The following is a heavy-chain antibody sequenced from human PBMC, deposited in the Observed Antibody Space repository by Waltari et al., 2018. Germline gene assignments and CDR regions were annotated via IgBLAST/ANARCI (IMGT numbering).Heavy chain of an antibody. D-gene: IGHD1-26*01. CDR3: ARPSSGSHNY. Sequence: DVQLVVSGGGLVQPGGSLRLSCAASVFPVGNNYMSWVRQPPGKGLEWVSLIYSGGDAFYADSVKGRFTISRDNSKNTLYLQMNSLRAEDTAVYYCARPSSGSHNYWGRGTLVTVSS. CDR2: IYSGGDA. J-gene: IGHJ4*02. V-gene: IGHV3-66*01. CDR1: VFPVGNNY.